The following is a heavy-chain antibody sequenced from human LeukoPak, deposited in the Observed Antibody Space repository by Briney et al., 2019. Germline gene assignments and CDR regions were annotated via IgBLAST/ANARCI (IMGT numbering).Heavy chain of an antibody. CDR1: GYTFTSYG. J-gene: IGHJ4*02. CDR3: LAPLKPLRAGASQDDFDY. Sequence: ASVKVSCKASGYTFTSYGISWVRQAPGQGLEWMGWISAYNGNTNYAQKLQGRVTLTTDTSTSTAYTQLRSLRSDDSPVYYCLAPLKPLRAGASQDDFDYCGQGTLVTVSS. D-gene: IGHD4-17*01. V-gene: IGHV1-18*01. CDR2: ISAYNGNT.